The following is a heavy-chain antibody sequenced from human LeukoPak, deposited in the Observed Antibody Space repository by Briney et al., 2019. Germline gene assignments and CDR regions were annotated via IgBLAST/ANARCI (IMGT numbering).Heavy chain of an antibody. V-gene: IGHV4-34*01. D-gene: IGHD6-19*01. J-gene: IGHJ6*02. CDR2: INHSGST. Sequence: SETLSLTCAVYGGSFSGYYWSWIRQPPGKGLEWIGEINHSGSTNYNPSLKSRVTISVDTSKNQFSLKLSSVTAADTAVYYCARHPEQWLAPGLYYYYGMDVWGQGTTVTVSS. CDR3: ARHPEQWLAPGLYYYYGMDV. CDR1: GGSFSGYY.